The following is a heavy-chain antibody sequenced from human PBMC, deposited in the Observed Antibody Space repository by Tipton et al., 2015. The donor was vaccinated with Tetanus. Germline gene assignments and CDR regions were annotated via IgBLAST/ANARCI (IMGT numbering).Heavy chain of an antibody. CDR3: ARGPKHWLTAGQVY. J-gene: IGHJ4*02. CDR1: GGSISSGNW. CDR2: THQSGST. D-gene: IGHD6-19*01. V-gene: IGHV4-4*02. Sequence: TLSLTCAVSGGSISSGNWWSWVRQSPGKGLEWIGETHQSGSTSYNPSLKSRVSMSVDKSKNQFSLQLSSVTAADTATYYCARGPKHWLTAGQVYWGQGTLVTVSS.